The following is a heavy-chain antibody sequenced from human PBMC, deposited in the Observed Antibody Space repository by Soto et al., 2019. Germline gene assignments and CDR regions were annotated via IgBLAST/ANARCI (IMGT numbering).Heavy chain of an antibody. D-gene: IGHD3-22*01. J-gene: IGHJ3*02. CDR2: IYYSGST. V-gene: IGHV4-30-4*01. Sequence: SETLSLTCTVSGGSISSTDYYWSWIRQPPGKGLEWIGYIYYSGSTYYNPSLKSRVTMSVDTSKNQFSLRLNSVTAADTAMYYCAIYYDKKSYAFDIWGQGXMVTVSS. CDR3: AIYYDKKSYAFDI. CDR1: GGSISSTDYY.